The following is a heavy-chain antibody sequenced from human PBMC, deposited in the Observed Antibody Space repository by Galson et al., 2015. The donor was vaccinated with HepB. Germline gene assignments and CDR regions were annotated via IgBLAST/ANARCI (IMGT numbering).Heavy chain of an antibody. CDR3: VRDTYRQQLFSISYYYGMDV. CDR1: GFTFSNSW. D-gene: IGHD6-13*01. Sequence: SLRLSCAASGFTFSNSWMHWVRQAPGKGLVWVSRINTDGSSTSYADSVKGRFTISRDNARSTLYLQMNSLKGEDTAVYYCVRDTYRQQLFSISYYYGMDVWGQGTTVTVSS. V-gene: IGHV3-74*01. CDR2: INTDGSST. J-gene: IGHJ6*02.